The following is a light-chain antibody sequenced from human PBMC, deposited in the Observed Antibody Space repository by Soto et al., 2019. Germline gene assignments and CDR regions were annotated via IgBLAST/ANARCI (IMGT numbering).Light chain of an antibody. CDR3: QQYNNWPRT. Sequence: EVVLTQSPGTLSLSPGERATLSCRASQSVSSSFLAWYQHKPGQAPRLLIYGASRRATGIPDRFSGSGSGTDFTLTINRLEPEDFAVYYCQQYNNWPRTFGQGTKVEIK. CDR1: QSVSSSF. J-gene: IGKJ1*01. V-gene: IGKV3-20*01. CDR2: GAS.